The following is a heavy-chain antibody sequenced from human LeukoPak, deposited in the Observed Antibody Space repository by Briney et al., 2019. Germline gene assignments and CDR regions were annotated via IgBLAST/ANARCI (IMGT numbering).Heavy chain of an antibody. D-gene: IGHD3-10*01. CDR1: GGSFSGYY. Sequence: SETLSLTCAVYGGSFSGYYWSWIRQPPGKGLEWIGEINHSGSTNYNPSLKSRVTISVDASKNQFSLKLSSVTAADTAVYYCARSPLTMVRGAVYYFDYWGQGTLVTVSS. CDR3: ARSPLTMVRGAVYYFDY. J-gene: IGHJ4*02. V-gene: IGHV4-34*01. CDR2: INHSGST.